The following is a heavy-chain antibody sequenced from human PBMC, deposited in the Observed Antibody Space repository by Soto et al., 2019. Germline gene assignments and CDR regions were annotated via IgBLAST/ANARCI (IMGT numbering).Heavy chain of an antibody. CDR3: ARDLHRNIAARHNYYYGMDV. Sequence: SQTLSLTCAISGDSVSSNSAAWNWIRQSPSRGLEWLGRTYYRSKWYNDYAVSVKSRITINPDTSKNQFSLQLNSVTPEDTAVYYCARDLHRNIAARHNYYYGMDVWGQGTTVTVSS. CDR2: TYYRSKWYN. D-gene: IGHD6-6*01. CDR1: GDSVSSNSAA. J-gene: IGHJ6*02. V-gene: IGHV6-1*01.